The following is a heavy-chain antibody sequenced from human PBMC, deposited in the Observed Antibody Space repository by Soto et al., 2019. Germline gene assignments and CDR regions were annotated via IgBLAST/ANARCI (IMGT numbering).Heavy chain of an antibody. Sequence: GGSLRLSCAASGFTFSSYGMHWVRQAPGKGLEWVAVISYDGSNKYYADSVKGRFTISRDNSKNTLYLQMNSLRAEDTAVYYCAKELITIFGVVKKGWGMDVWGQGTTVTVSS. J-gene: IGHJ6*02. V-gene: IGHV3-30*18. CDR1: GFTFSSYG. CDR3: AKELITIFGVVKKGWGMDV. CDR2: ISYDGSNK. D-gene: IGHD3-3*01.